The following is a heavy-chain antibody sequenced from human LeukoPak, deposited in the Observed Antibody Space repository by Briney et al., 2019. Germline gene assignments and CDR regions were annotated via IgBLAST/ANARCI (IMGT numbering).Heavy chain of an antibody. V-gene: IGHV4-59*12. D-gene: IGHD3-22*01. CDR2: IYNSGST. CDR3: ASLTMIVVP. Sequence: SETLSLTCTVSGGSISSYYWSWIRQPPGKGLEWIGNIYNSGSTNYNPSLKSRVTISVDTSKNQFSLKLSSVTAADTAVYYCASLTMIVVPWGQGTLVTVSS. J-gene: IGHJ4*02. CDR1: GGSISSYY.